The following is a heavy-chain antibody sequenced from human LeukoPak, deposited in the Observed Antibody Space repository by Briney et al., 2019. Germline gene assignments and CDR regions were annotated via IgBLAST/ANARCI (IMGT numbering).Heavy chain of an antibody. CDR2: IYSGGST. CDR1: GFTVSSNY. Sequence: GGSLRLSCAASGFTVSSNYMSWVRQAPGKGLEWVSVIYSGGSTYYADSVKGRFTISRDNSKNTLYLQMNSLRAEDTAVYYCAKDPAEGYYGSGSYYNGNYFDYWGQGTLVTVSS. V-gene: IGHV3-66*01. CDR3: AKDPAEGYYGSGSYYNGNYFDY. D-gene: IGHD3-10*01. J-gene: IGHJ4*02.